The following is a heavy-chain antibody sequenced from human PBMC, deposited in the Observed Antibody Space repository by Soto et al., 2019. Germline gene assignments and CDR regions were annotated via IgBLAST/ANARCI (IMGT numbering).Heavy chain of an antibody. Sequence: SVKVSCKASGGTFSSYAISWVRQAPGQGLEWMGGIIPIFGTANYAQKFQGRVTITADKPTSTAYMELSSLRSEDTAVYYCASISPYYYDSSGYLFPRQDAFDIWGQGTTVTVSS. CDR1: GGTFSSYA. CDR2: IIPIFGTA. V-gene: IGHV1-69*06. D-gene: IGHD3-22*01. CDR3: ASISPYYYDSSGYLFPRQDAFDI. J-gene: IGHJ3*02.